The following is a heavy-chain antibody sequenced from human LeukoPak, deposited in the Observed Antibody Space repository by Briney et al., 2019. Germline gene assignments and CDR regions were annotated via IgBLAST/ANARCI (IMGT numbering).Heavy chain of an antibody. CDR3: AKDMETRRDDYNWGFDY. Sequence: GGSLRLSCAASGFTFDDYAMHWVRQAPGKGLEWVSGISWNSGSIGYADSVKGRFTISRDNAKNSLYLQMNSLRAEDTALYYCAKDMETRRDDYNWGFDYWGQGTLVTVSS. J-gene: IGHJ4*02. CDR1: GFTFDDYA. CDR2: ISWNSGSI. D-gene: IGHD5-24*01. V-gene: IGHV3-9*01.